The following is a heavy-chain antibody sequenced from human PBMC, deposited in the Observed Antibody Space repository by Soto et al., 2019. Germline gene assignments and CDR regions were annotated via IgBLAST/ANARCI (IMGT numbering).Heavy chain of an antibody. J-gene: IGHJ6*02. CDR3: TRWTVVGTPGLGHYYYTMDV. V-gene: IGHV1-2*04. CDR2: TNPNSGGT. Sequence: ASVKVSCKASGYTFTGYYMHWVRQAPGQGLEWMGWTNPNSGGTNYAQKFQGWVTMTRDTSISTAYMELSRLRSDDTAVYYCTRWTVVGTPGLGHYYYTMDVWGQGTTVTVSS. D-gene: IGHD3-16*01. CDR1: GYTFTGYY.